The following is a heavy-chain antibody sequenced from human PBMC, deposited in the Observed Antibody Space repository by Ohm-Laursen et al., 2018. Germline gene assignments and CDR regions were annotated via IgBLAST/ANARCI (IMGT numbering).Heavy chain of an antibody. Sequence: TLSLTCTVSGGSLSNYYWNWVRQPAGKGLEWMGRIYYSGSTNYNPSLKSRVTMSVDTSNNQFSLKLNSVTAADTAVYYCARYWRRGETFDIWGQGTLFTVSS. V-gene: IGHV4-4*07. J-gene: IGHJ3*02. CDR3: ARYWRRGETFDI. CDR2: IYYSGST. CDR1: GGSLSNYY. D-gene: IGHD3-10*01.